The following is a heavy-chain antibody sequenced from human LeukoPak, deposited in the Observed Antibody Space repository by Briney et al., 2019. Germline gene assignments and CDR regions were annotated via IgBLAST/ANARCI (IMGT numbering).Heavy chain of an antibody. J-gene: IGHJ4*02. Sequence: ASVKVSCKASGYTFTDCYMHWVRQAPGQGFEWMGWINPNDGDTNYAQKFQGRVTMTRDTSISTAHMEVSRLRSDDTAVYYCARANFLYCSSSTCLFDHWGQGTLVTVSS. CDR1: GYTFTDCY. CDR2: INPNDGDT. CDR3: ARANFLYCSSSTCLFDH. V-gene: IGHV1-2*02. D-gene: IGHD2-2*01.